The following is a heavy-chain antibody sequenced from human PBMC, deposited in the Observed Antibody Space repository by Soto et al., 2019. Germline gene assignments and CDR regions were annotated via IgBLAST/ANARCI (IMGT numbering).Heavy chain of an antibody. Sequence: PSETLSLTCAVYGGSFSGYYWSWIRQPPGKGLEWIGEINHSGSTNYNPSLKSRVTISVDTSKNQFSLKLSSVTAADTAVYYCARGFDILTGYYRAHYYYGMDVWGQGTTVTVS. D-gene: IGHD3-9*01. CDR1: GGSFSGYY. CDR3: ARGFDILTGYYRAHYYYGMDV. J-gene: IGHJ6*02. V-gene: IGHV4-34*01. CDR2: INHSGST.